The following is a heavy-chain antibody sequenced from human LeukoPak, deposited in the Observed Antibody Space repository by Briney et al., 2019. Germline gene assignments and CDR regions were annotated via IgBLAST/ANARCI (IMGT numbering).Heavy chain of an antibody. J-gene: IGHJ4*02. CDR3: ARGLPAAGLPFDA. Sequence: PSETLSLTCTVSGASITSSNYYWLWLRQPPGEGLEWIGSIYYTGITYYNLSLKSRVTISVDRSKNQFSLKLSSVTAADTAVYYCARGLPAAGLPFDAWGQGMSVTVSS. V-gene: IGHV4-39*07. CDR1: GASITSSNYY. D-gene: IGHD6-13*01. CDR2: IYYTGIT.